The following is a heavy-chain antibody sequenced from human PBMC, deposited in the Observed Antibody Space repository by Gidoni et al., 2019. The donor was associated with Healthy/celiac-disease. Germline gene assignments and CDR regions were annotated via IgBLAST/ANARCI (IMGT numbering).Heavy chain of an antibody. CDR1: GFTFADYA. CDR3: AKDIGYDSSEGAFDI. J-gene: IGHJ3*02. Sequence: EVQLVESGGGLVQPGRSLRLSCAASGFTFADYAMHWVRQAPGKGLAWVSGISWNSGSIGYADSAKGRFTISRDNAKNSLYLQMNSLRAEDTALYYCAKDIGYDSSEGAFDIWGQGTMVTVSS. V-gene: IGHV3-9*01. D-gene: IGHD3-22*01. CDR2: ISWNSGSI.